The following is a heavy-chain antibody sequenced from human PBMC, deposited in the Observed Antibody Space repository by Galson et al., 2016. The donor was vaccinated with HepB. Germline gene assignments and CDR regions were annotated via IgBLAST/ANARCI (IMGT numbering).Heavy chain of an antibody. V-gene: IGHV3-30*18. J-gene: IGHJ4*02. Sequence: SLRLSCAASGFTFSSYGMHWVRQAPGRGLEWVAVISYDGSYKYYADSVKGRFTISRDNSKNTLYLQMNSLRAEDTAVYYCAKDLADYYDSTGYYTGFDYWGQGTLVTVSS. CDR2: ISYDGSYK. CDR1: GFTFSSYG. CDR3: AKDLADYYDSTGYYTGFDY. D-gene: IGHD3-22*01.